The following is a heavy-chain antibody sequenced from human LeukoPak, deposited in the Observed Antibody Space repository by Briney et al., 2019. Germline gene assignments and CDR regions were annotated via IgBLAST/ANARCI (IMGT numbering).Heavy chain of an antibody. Sequence: SETLSLTCTVSGGSISSAAYCWSWIRQYPGRGLDWIGYFCYTGSTYHNPSLKGRVTISVDTSKNQFSLKLSSVTAADTAVYYCARDQQYHRPAGWFDPWGQGTLVTVSS. V-gene: IGHV4-31*03. J-gene: IGHJ5*02. CDR2: FCYTGST. CDR3: ARDQQYHRPAGWFDP. CDR1: GGSISSAAYC. D-gene: IGHD1-14*01.